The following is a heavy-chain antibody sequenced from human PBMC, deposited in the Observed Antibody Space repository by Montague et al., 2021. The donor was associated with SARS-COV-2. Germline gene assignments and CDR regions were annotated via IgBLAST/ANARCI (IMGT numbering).Heavy chain of an antibody. CDR1: GDSVYSDSAA. J-gene: IGHJ6*02. CDR3: ARDLRWRYGYGMDV. Sequence: CAISGDSVYSDSAAWNWVRQSPSRGLEWLGRTYYRSNWYNDYAVXVKXRITIKSDTSKNQISLQLNSATPEDTAVYYCARDLRWRYGYGMDVWGQGTTVTVSS. CDR2: TYYRSNWYN. V-gene: IGHV6-1*01. D-gene: IGHD3-16*01.